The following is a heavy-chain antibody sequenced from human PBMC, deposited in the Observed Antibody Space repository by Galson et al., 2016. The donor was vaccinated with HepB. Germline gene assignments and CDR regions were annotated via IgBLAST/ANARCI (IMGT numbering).Heavy chain of an antibody. CDR1: GFISTNYA. D-gene: IGHD4-17*01. J-gene: IGHJ1*01. V-gene: IGHV3-23*01. Sequence: SLRLSCAASGFISTNYAMSWVRQAPGKGLEWVSAISTGGGGTYYADSVKGRFTISRDNSKNTLYLQMNSLRAEDTAVYYCARRYGDYSYGWGQGTLVTVSS. CDR2: ISTGGGGT. CDR3: ARRYGDYSYG.